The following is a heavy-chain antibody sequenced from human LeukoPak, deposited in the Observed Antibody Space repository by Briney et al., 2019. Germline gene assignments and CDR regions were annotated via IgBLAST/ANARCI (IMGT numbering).Heavy chain of an antibody. J-gene: IGHJ1*01. CDR2: IYYGGST. CDR3: ARDGREPYSSSWYSYFQH. CDR1: GASISTNSYN. Sequence: SETLSLTCAVSGASISTNSYNWGWIRQPPGKGLEWIGSIYYGGSTYYNPSLKGRVTISVDTSKNQFSLRLNSVTAADTAVYYCARDGREPYSSSWYSYFQHWGQGTLVIVSS. V-gene: IGHV4-39*07. D-gene: IGHD6-13*01.